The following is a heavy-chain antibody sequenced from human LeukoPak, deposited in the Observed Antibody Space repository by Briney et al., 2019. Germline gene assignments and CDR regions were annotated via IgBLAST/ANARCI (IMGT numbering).Heavy chain of an antibody. Sequence: GGSLRLSCAASGFTFSSYAMSWVRQAPGKGLEWVSAISGSGGSTYYADSVKGRFTISRDNSKNTLYLQMNSLRAEDTAVYYCAEWPYCSSTSYYTNWFDPWGQGTLVTVSS. V-gene: IGHV3-23*01. D-gene: IGHD2-2*01. CDR2: ISGSGGST. CDR3: AEWPYCSSTSYYTNWFDP. CDR1: GFTFSSYA. J-gene: IGHJ5*02.